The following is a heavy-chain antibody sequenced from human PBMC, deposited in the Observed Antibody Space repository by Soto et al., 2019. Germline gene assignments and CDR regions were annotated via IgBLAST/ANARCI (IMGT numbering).Heavy chain of an antibody. V-gene: IGHV3-74*01. CDR2: INNDGSRT. D-gene: IGHD1-26*01. CDR3: GTTFEY. CDR1: GFTFSNYW. Sequence: EVQVVESGGALVQPGGSLRLSCAASGFTFSNYWMHWVRQVPGEGLVWVSSINNDGSRTWYADSVRGRIAMSRDNARNLVYLQRNSLRAEDTAVYYCGTTFEYWGRGALVTVSS. J-gene: IGHJ4*02.